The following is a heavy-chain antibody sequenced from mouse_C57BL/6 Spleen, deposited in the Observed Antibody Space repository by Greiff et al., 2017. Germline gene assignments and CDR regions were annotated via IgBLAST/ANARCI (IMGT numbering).Heavy chain of an antibody. J-gene: IGHJ4*01. D-gene: IGHD1-1*01. V-gene: IGHV5-17*01. CDR2: ISSGSSTI. CDR3: ARRDYGSSYRYYAMGY. CDR1: GFTFSDYG. Sequence: EVQVVESGGGLVKPGGSLKLSCAASGFTFSDYGMHWVRQAPEQGLEWVAYISSGSSTIYYADTVKGRFTISRDTAKNTLFLQMTSLRSEDTAMYYCARRDYGSSYRYYAMGYWGQGTSVTVSS.